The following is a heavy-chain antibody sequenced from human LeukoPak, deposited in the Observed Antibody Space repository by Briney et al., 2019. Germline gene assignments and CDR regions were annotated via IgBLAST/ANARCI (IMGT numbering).Heavy chain of an antibody. CDR3: ARRYPYSSAWHPNAFDV. CDR2: IYSGGTT. D-gene: IGHD6-19*01. V-gene: IGHV3-66*01. Sequence: GGSLRLSCAASGFTFSSYAMSWVRQAPGKGLEWVSIIYSGGTTYYADSVKGRFTISRDNSKNTLYLQMNSLRAEDTAVYYCARRYPYSSAWHPNAFDVWGQGTMVTVSS. J-gene: IGHJ3*01. CDR1: GFTFSSYA.